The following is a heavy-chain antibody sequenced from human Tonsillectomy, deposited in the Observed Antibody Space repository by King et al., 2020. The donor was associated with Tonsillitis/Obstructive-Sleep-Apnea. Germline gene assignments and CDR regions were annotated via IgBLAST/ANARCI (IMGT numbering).Heavy chain of an antibody. CDR2: INPNSGGT. J-gene: IGHJ2*01. V-gene: IGHV1-2*06. D-gene: IGHD4-17*01. Sequence: QLVQSGAEVKKPGASVKVSCKASGYTFTGYYMHWVRQAPGQGLEWMGRINPNSGGTNYAQKVQGRVTMTRDTSISTAYMELSRLRSDDTAVYYCAREVRGAVTTSWYFDLWGRGTLVSVSS. CDR3: AREVRGAVTTSWYFDL. CDR1: GYTFTGYY.